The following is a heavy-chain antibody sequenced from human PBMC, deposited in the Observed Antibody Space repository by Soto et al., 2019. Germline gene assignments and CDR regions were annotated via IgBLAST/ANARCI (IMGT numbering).Heavy chain of an antibody. D-gene: IGHD3-3*01. CDR2: IYYSGST. Sequence: PFEPISVTCTVACGTISGGDYCWSWIRQPPGKGLEWIGYIYYSGSTYYNPSLKSRVTISVDTSKNQFSLKLSSVTAADTAVYYCARARVVFGVVIPRYGMDVWGQGTTVTVS. J-gene: IGHJ6*02. CDR3: ARARVVFGVVIPRYGMDV. CDR1: CGTISGGDYC. V-gene: IGHV4-30-4*01.